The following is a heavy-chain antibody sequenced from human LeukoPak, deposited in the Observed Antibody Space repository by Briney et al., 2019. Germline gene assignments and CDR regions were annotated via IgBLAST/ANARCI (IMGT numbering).Heavy chain of an antibody. CDR2: IYYSGST. Sequence: SETLSLTCTVSGGSISSYYWSWIRQPPGKGLEWIGYIYYSGSTNYNPSLKSRVTISVDTSKNQFSLKLSSVTAADTAVYYCARDVFYDFWSGYSLGYFDYWGQGTLVTVSS. J-gene: IGHJ4*02. CDR3: ARDVFYDFWSGYSLGYFDY. D-gene: IGHD3-3*01. CDR1: GGSISSYY. V-gene: IGHV4-59*12.